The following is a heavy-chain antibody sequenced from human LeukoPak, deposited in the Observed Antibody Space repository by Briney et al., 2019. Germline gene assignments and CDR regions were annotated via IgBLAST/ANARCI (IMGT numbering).Heavy chain of an antibody. CDR2: ISGSGGGT. CDR1: GFTFSSYA. CDR3: AKDRSTVVDY. J-gene: IGHJ4*02. Sequence: GGSLRLSCAASGFTFSSYAMSWVRQAPGKGLEWVSGISGSGGGTYYADSVKGRFTTSRDNSKNTLYLQMNSLRAEDTAVYYCAKDRSTVVDYWGQGTLVTVSS. V-gene: IGHV3-23*01. D-gene: IGHD4-17*01.